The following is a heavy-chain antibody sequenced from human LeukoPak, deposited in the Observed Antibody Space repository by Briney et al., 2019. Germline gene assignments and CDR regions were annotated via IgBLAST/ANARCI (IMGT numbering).Heavy chain of an antibody. CDR1: GFTLSSYA. D-gene: IGHD2-21*01. J-gene: IGHJ4*02. Sequence: GGSLRLSCAASGFTLSSYAMSWVRQAPGKGLEWVSAISDSGNTYHADSVKGRFTISRDSSKNTLFLQMNRLRPEDATVYYCAKAPVTTCRGAYCYPFDYWGQGTLVTVSS. V-gene: IGHV3-23*01. CDR2: ISDSGNT. CDR3: AKAPVTTCRGAYCYPFDY.